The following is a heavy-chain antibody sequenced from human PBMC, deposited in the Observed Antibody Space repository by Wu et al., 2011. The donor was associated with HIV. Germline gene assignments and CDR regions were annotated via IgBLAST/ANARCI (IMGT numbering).Heavy chain of an antibody. CDR2: ISAYNGDT. Sequence: QVQLVQSGAEVKKPGASVKVPCKASGYTFTNYAIHWVRQAPGQGLEWMGWISAYNGDTNYAQKLQDRVTMTTDTSTSTAYMELRSLRSDDTAVYYCARDGSSAQLDLYYNHMDVWGKGTTVTVSS. J-gene: IGHJ6*03. CDR3: ARDGSSAQLDLYYNHMDV. D-gene: IGHD6-6*01. V-gene: IGHV1-18*01. CDR1: GYTFTNYA.